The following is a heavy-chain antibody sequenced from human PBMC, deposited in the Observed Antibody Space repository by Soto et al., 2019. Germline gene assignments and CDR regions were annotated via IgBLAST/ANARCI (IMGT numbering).Heavy chain of an antibody. D-gene: IGHD5-12*01. V-gene: IGHV3-11*05. CDR2: ISSSGSDT. CDR3: ARSLRGYSGYSGY. CDR1: GFTFSDYY. Sequence: QVKLVESRGGLVKPGGCLRLSCAASGFTFSDYYMSWIRQAPGKGLEWVSYISSSGSDTNYADSVKGRFTVSRDNAKNSLYLQMNSLRAEDTAVYYCARSLRGYSGYSGYWGQGTLVTVSS. J-gene: IGHJ4*02.